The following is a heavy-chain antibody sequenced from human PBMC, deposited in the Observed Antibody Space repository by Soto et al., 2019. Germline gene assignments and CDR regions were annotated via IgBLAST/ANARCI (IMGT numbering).Heavy chain of an antibody. J-gene: IGHJ4*02. D-gene: IGHD1-7*01. CDR2: IDPSDSHT. CDR3: ARHRNWDLRQSLVY. CDR1: GYSFSNDW. Sequence: GESLKISCEGSGYSFSNDWISWVRQMPGKGLEWMGKIDPSDSHTTYSPSFQGHVTFSLDKSIKTAYLQWSGLRASDTAIYYCARHRNWDLRQSLVYWGQGTLVTVSS. V-gene: IGHV5-10-1*01.